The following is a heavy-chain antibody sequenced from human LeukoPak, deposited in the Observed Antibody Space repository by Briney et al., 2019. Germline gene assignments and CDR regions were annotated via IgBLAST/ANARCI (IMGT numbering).Heavy chain of an antibody. J-gene: IGHJ3*01. CDR2: ISGSAYST. V-gene: IGHV3-23*01. CDR1: GFTFSSYA. Sequence: GGSLRLSCAASGFTFSSYAMTWVRQAPGKGLEWVSAISGSAYSTSYADSVKGRFTISRDNSKNTLYLQMNSLRAEDTAIYYWAGNTSVSKLGDVFNFWGQGKMVPVSS. CDR3: AGNTSVSKLGDVFNF. D-gene: IGHD5/OR15-5a*01.